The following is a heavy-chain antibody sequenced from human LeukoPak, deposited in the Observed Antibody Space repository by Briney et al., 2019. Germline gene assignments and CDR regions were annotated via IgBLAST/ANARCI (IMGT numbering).Heavy chain of an antibody. CDR1: GYSFINYW. V-gene: IGHV5-51*01. J-gene: IGHJ5*02. Sequence: GESLKISCKGSGYSFINYWIGRVRQMPGKGLEWMGIIYPGDSDTIYSPSFQGQVTISADKSISTAYLQWSSLKASDTAMYYCARMMRTSMTQNWFDPWGQGILATVSS. CDR3: ARMMRTSMTQNWFDP. CDR2: IYPGDSDT. D-gene: IGHD2-2*01.